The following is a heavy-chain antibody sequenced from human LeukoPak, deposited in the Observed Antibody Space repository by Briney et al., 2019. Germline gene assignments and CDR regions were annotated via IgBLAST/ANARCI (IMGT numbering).Heavy chain of an antibody. CDR3: AKFGRRFGDYLYYMDV. Sequence: SETLSLTCTVSGGSISSSSYYWGWIRQPPGKGLEWIGSIYYSGSTYYNPSLKSRVAISVDTSKNQFSLKLSSVTAADTAVYYCAKFGRRFGDYLYYMDVWGKGTTVTISS. CDR1: GGSISSSSYY. J-gene: IGHJ6*03. CDR2: IYYSGST. V-gene: IGHV4-39*07. D-gene: IGHD3-10*01.